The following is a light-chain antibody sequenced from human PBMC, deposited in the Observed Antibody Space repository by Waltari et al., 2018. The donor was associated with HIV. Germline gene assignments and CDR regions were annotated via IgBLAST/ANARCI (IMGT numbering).Light chain of an antibody. CDR2: INN. CDR1: SSNIGAGYD. Sequence: QSVLTQPPSVSGAPGQRVTISCTGSSSNIGAGYDVHWYLQLPGTAPKLLIYINNNRPSGVPDRFSGSKSGTSASLAITGLQAEDEADYYCQSYDSSLSGSTVIFGGGTKLTVL. V-gene: IGLV1-40*01. J-gene: IGLJ2*01. CDR3: QSYDSSLSGSTVI.